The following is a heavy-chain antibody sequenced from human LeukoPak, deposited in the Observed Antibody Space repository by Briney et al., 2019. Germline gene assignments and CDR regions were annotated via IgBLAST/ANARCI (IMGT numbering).Heavy chain of an antibody. CDR2: IYYSGST. V-gene: IGHV4-59*01. CDR1: GGSISSYY. Sequence: SETLSLTCTVSGGSISSYYWSWIRQPPGKGLEWIGYIYYSGSTNYNPSLKSRVTISVDTSKNQFSLKLSSVTAADTAVYYCARGQGILTGFAPLDYWGQGTLVTVSS. J-gene: IGHJ4*02. CDR3: ARGQGILTGFAPLDY. D-gene: IGHD3-9*01.